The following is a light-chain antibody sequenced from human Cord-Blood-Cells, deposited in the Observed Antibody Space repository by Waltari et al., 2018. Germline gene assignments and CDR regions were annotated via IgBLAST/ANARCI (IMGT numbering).Light chain of an antibody. Sequence: EIVLTQSPGTLSLSPGERATLSCRASQSVSSSYLAWYQQKPGQAPRLLIYGASSRATGIPDRFSGSGSGTDFTLTVRRLAPGDVAVYYCQQYGSSPACGQGTKVAI. V-gene: IGKV3-20*01. CDR3: QQYGSSPA. J-gene: IGKJ1*01. CDR1: QSVSSSY. CDR2: GAS.